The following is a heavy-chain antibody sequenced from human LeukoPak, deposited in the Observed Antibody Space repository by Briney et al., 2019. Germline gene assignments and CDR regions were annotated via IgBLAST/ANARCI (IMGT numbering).Heavy chain of an antibody. CDR3: AKAINVLLWPRDWFDP. D-gene: IGHD3-10*01. J-gene: IGHJ5*02. CDR1: GFTLTNAW. Sequence: GGSLRLSCAASGFTLTNAWMNWVRQAPGKGLEWVGLIKSKTDGETRDYAAPVKGRFTISRDDSDNTLYLQMNSLKNEDTAVYYCAKAINVLLWPRDWFDPWGQGTLVTVSS. CDR2: IKSKTDGETR. V-gene: IGHV3-15*01.